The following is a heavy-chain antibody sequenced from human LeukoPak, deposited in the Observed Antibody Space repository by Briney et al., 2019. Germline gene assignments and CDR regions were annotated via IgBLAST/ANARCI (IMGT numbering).Heavy chain of an antibody. CDR3: ARYAEYDFWSGYYEAAYYFDY. Sequence: PGGSLRLSCAASGFTFSRYWMHWVRQAPGKGLVWVSRINTDGRTITYADSVKGRFTISRDNAKNTLYLQMNSLRAEDTAVYYCARYAEYDFWSGYYEAAYYFDYWGQGTLVTVSS. V-gene: IGHV3-74*01. J-gene: IGHJ4*02. CDR2: INTDGRTI. CDR1: GFTFSRYW. D-gene: IGHD3-3*01.